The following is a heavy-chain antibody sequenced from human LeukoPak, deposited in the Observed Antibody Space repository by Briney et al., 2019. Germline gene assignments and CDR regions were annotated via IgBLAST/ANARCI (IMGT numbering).Heavy chain of an antibody. D-gene: IGHD3-10*01. Sequence: PGGSLRLSCAASGFTFSHAWMSWVRQAPGKGLELVARIKNKPDGGTSDYTAPVKGRFTISRDDSKSTLYLQMNSLKTEDTAVYYCTVVNYGSGSYPLGSWGQGTLVTVSS. CDR3: TVVNYGSGSYPLGS. CDR1: GFTFSHAW. J-gene: IGHJ5*02. V-gene: IGHV3-15*01. CDR2: IKNKPDGGTS.